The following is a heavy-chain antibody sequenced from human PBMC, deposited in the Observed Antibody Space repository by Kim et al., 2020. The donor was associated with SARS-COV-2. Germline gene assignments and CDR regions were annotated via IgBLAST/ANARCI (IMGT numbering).Heavy chain of an antibody. CDR2: ISGSGGST. D-gene: IGHD2-2*01. J-gene: IGHJ4*02. CDR1: GFTFSSYA. CDR3: AKEWACSSTSCYWASFYYFDY. V-gene: IGHV3-23*01. Sequence: GGSLRLSCAASGFTFSSYAMSWVRQAPGKGLEWVSAISGSGGSTYYADSVKGRFTISRDNSKNTLYLQMNSLRAEDTAVYYCAKEWACSSTSCYWASFYYFDYWGQGTLVTVSS.